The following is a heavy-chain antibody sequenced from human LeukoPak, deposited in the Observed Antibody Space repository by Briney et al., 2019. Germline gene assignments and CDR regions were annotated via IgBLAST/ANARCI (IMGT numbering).Heavy chain of an antibody. Sequence: SETLSLPCTVCSRSISSGSDQGSWIPRPAGKGLEWIERIYTSGSTNYNPALKSRVTISVDTSKNQFSLKLSSVTAADTAVYYCASSPDVVAAVFDPWGQGTLVTVSS. V-gene: IGHV4-61*02. D-gene: IGHD2-15*01. J-gene: IGHJ5*02. CDR1: SRSISSGSDQ. CDR3: ASSPDVVAAVFDP. CDR2: IYTSGST.